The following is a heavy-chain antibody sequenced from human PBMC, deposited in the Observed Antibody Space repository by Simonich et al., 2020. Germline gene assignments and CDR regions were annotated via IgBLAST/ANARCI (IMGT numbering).Heavy chain of an antibody. CDR1: GYTFTGYY. CDR3: ARDTFLGYCSSTSCYDAFDI. V-gene: IGHV1-2*02. J-gene: IGHJ3*02. Sequence: QVQLVQSGAEVKKPGASVKVSCKASGYTFTGYYMHWGGQAPGQGIGGRGASNPQRCGTNQEQKCQGRVTMPRDTSISTAYMELIRLRSDDTAVYYCARDTFLGYCSSTSCYDAFDIWGQGTMVTVSS. D-gene: IGHD2-2*01. CDR2: SNPQRCGT.